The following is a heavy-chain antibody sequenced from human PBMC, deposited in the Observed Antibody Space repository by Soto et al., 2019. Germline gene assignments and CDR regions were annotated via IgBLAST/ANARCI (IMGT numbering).Heavy chain of an antibody. J-gene: IGHJ4*02. CDR2: IIPILGIA. D-gene: IGHD5-18*01. CDR1: GGTFSSYT. CDR3: GNNYGHFDY. Sequence: QVQLVQSGAEVKKPGSSVKVSCKASGGTFSSYTINWGRQAPGQGLEWMGRIIPILGIANYAQKFQGRVTITADKSTSTAYMELSSLRSEDTAVYYCGNNYGHFDYWGQGTLVTVSS. V-gene: IGHV1-69*02.